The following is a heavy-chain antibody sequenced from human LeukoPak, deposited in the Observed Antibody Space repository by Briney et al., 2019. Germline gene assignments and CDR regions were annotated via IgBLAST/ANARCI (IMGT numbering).Heavy chain of an antibody. D-gene: IGHD5-18*01. CDR2: IRYDGSNK. J-gene: IGHJ4*02. CDR3: AKDMGYSYGYGDY. Sequence: PGGSLRLSCAASGFIFSNYAMIWVRQAPGKGLEWVAFIRYDGSNKYYADSVKGRFTISRDNSKNTLYLQMNSLRAEDTAVYYCAKDMGYSYGYGDYWGQGTLVTVSS. V-gene: IGHV3-30*02. CDR1: GFIFSNYA.